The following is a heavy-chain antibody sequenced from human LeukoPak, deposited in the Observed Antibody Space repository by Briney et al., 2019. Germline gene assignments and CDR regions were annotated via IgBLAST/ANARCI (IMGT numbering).Heavy chain of an antibody. D-gene: IGHD5-24*01. CDR2: ISSSSYI. CDR3: ARVRDGYNSDGIFDY. J-gene: IGHJ4*02. CDR1: GFTFSSYS. V-gene: IGHV3-21*01. Sequence: GGSLRLSCAASGFTFSSYSMNWVRQAPGKGLEWVSSISSSSYIYYADSVKGRFTISRDNAKNSLYLQMNSLRAEDTAVYYCARVRDGYNSDGIFDYWGQGTLVTVSS.